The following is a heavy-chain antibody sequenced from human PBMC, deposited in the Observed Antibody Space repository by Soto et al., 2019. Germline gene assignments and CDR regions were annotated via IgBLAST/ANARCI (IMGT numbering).Heavy chain of an antibody. J-gene: IGHJ4*02. Sequence: PGGSLRLSCAASGFTFDDYAMHWVRQAPGKGLAWVSGISWKSGSIGYAGSVKGRFTISRDNAKNSLYLQMNSLRAEDTALYYCAKDKSGSYYGTIFDYWGQGTLVTVSS. CDR1: GFTFDDYA. CDR3: AKDKSGSYYGTIFDY. D-gene: IGHD1-26*01. CDR2: ISWKSGSI. V-gene: IGHV3-9*01.